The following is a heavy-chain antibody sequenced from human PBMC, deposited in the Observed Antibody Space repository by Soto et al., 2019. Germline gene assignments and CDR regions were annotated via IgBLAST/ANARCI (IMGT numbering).Heavy chain of an antibody. CDR1: EFTFKTYG. D-gene: IGHD3-16*02. CDR2: ISYDGNRK. J-gene: IGHJ4*02. Sequence: QVPLVESGGGVVQPGRSLRLSCVASEFTFKTYGMHWVRQAPGKGLAWVAVISYDGNRKHYVDSVRGRFTISRDNSKNTLYLQMNSLRTEDTAVYYCAKDSYRGDVVLTPAPYGNDYWGRGTLVTVSS. V-gene: IGHV3-30*18. CDR3: AKDSYRGDVVLTPAPYGNDY.